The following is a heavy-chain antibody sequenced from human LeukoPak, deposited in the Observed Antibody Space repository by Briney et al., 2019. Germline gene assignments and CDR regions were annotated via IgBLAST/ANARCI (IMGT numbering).Heavy chain of an antibody. D-gene: IGHD3-9*01. CDR1: GGSISSSSYY. J-gene: IGHJ6*03. Sequence: TSETLSLTCTVSGGSISSSSYYWGWIRQPPGKGLEWIGSIYYSGSTYYDPSLKSRVTISVDTSKNQFSLKLSSVTAADTAVYYCARQPRGLRYLDWSLDYYYMDVWGKGTTVTVSS. CDR3: ARQPRGLRYLDWSLDYYYMDV. V-gene: IGHV4-39*01. CDR2: IYYSGST.